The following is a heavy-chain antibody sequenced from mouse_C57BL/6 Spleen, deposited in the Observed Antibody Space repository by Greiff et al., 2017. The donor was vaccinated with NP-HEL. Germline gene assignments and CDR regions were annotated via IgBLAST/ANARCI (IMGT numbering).Heavy chain of an antibody. D-gene: IGHD1-1*01. CDR2: INPSNGGT. Sequence: VQLQQPGTELAKPGASVKLSCKASGYTFTSYWMHWVKQRPGQGLEWIGNINPSNGGTNYNEKFKSKATLTVDKSSSTAYMQLSSLTSEDSAVYYCARRSTVVAKYFDYWGQGTTLTVSS. J-gene: IGHJ2*01. CDR3: ARRSTVVAKYFDY. CDR1: GYTFTSYW. V-gene: IGHV1-53*01.